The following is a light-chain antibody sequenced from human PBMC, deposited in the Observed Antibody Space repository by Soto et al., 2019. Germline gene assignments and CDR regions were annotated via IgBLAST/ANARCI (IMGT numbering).Light chain of an antibody. Sequence: EIVFTQSPGTLSLSPGERGTLSCSASQSVSSGYLAWYQQKPGQAPRLLIYDASSRATGIPDRFSGSGSGTDFTLTISRLEPEDFAVYYCQQYGSSPQTFGQGTKVDIK. V-gene: IGKV3-20*01. CDR1: QSVSSGY. J-gene: IGKJ1*01. CDR3: QQYGSSPQT. CDR2: DAS.